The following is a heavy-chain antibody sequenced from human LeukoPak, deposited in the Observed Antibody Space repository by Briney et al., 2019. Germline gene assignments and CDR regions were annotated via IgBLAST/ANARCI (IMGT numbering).Heavy chain of an antibody. V-gene: IGHV3-23*01. Sequence: PGGSLRLSCAASGFTFSSYAMSWVRQAPGKGLEWVSAISGSGGSTYYADSVKGRFTISRGNSKNTLYLQMNSLRAEDTAVYYCAQTNDFWSGYWDFDYWGQGTLVTVSS. CDR2: ISGSGGST. J-gene: IGHJ4*02. D-gene: IGHD3-3*01. CDR3: AQTNDFWSGYWDFDY. CDR1: GFTFSSYA.